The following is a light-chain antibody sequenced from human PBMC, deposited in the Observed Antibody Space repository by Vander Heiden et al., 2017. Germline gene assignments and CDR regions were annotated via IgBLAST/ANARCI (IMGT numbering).Light chain of an antibody. V-gene: IGKV3-20*01. J-gene: IGKJ4*01. CDR3: QHDCTSRE. Sequence: EIVLTQSPGTLSLSPGESATLSCRASQSVGSSYLAWYQQKPGQSPRLLIYGASNRATGIPDRFNGSGSGTDFTLTISRLEPEDFAVYFWQHDCTSREFGGGTRVEIK. CDR1: QSVGSSY. CDR2: GAS.